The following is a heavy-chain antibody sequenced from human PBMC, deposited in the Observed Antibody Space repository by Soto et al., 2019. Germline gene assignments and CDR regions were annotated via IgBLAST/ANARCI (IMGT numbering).Heavy chain of an antibody. V-gene: IGHV3-48*01. J-gene: IGHJ4*02. Sequence: GGSLRLSCAASGFTFSTYSMNWVRQAPGKGLEWVSYISSASSTIYYADSVKGRFTISRDNAKNSLYLQMNSLRAEDTAVYYCARGRDGYNYYFDNWGQGTLVTVSS. CDR1: GFTFSTYS. CDR2: ISSASSTI. CDR3: ARGRDGYNYYFDN. D-gene: IGHD1-1*01.